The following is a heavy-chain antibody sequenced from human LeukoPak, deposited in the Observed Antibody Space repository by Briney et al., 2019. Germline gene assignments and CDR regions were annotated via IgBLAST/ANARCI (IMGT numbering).Heavy chain of an antibody. D-gene: IGHD3-22*01. Sequence: ASVKVSCKASGYTFTGYYMHWVRQAPGQGLEWMGWINPNSGGTNYAQKFQGRVTMTRDTSISTAHMELSRLRSDDTAVYYCARDYYDSSGYLVLVYWGQGTLVTVSS. J-gene: IGHJ4*02. CDR3: ARDYYDSSGYLVLVY. CDR2: INPNSGGT. V-gene: IGHV1-2*02. CDR1: GYTFTGYY.